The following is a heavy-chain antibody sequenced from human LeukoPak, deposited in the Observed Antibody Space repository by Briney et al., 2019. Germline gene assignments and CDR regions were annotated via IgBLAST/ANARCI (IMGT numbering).Heavy chain of an antibody. CDR3: ARVDTAMAPTYYFDY. J-gene: IGHJ4*02. D-gene: IGHD5-18*01. Sequence: SETLSLTCTVSGGSTSSSSYYWGWIRQPPGKGLEWIGSIYYSGSTYYNPSLKSRVTISVDTSKNQFSLKLSSVTAADTAVYYCARVDTAMAPTYYFDYWGQGTLVTVSS. V-gene: IGHV4-39*01. CDR1: GGSTSSSSYY. CDR2: IYYSGST.